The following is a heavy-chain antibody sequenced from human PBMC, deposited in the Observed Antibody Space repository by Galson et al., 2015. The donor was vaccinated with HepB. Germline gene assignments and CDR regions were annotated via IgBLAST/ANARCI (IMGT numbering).Heavy chain of an antibody. CDR3: ARKLRGIGAFDI. Sequence: SVKVSCKASGYIFNTYGITWVRQAPGQGLEWMGWINTDNGNTNYAQKLQGRATMTTDTSTNTAYMELRSLRSDDTAVYYCARKLRGIGAFDIWGQGTVVTVSS. V-gene: IGHV1-18*01. CDR2: INTDNGNT. CDR1: GYIFNTYG. D-gene: IGHD3-16*01. J-gene: IGHJ3*02.